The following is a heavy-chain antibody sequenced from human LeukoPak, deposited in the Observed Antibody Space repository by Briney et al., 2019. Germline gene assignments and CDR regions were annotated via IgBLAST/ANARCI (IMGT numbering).Heavy chain of an antibody. J-gene: IGHJ4*02. V-gene: IGHV3-48*01. CDR3: ARAGRWEPDY. CDR1: GFTFSSYS. CDR2: ISSSSSTI. Sequence: GGSLRLSCAASGFTFSSYSMNWVRQAPGKGLEWVSYISSSSSTIYYADSVKGRFTISRDNSKNTLYLQMNSLRAEDTAVYYCARAGRWEPDYWGQGTLVTVSS. D-gene: IGHD1-26*01.